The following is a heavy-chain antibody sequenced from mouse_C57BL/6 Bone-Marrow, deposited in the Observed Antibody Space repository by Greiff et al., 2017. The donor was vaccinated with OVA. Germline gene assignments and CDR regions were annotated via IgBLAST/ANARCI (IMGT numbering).Heavy chain of an antibody. CDR2: ISDGGSYT. CDR3: AREWDGLPYYFDD. D-gene: IGHD2-4*01. J-gene: IGHJ2*01. V-gene: IGHV5-4*01. CDR1: GFTFSSYA. Sequence: EVKLVESGGGLVKPGGSLKLFCAASGFTFSSYAMSWVRQTPEKRLEWVATISDGGSYTYYPDNVKGRFTISRDNAKNNLYLQMSHLKSEDTAMYYCAREWDGLPYYFDDWGQGTTLTVSS.